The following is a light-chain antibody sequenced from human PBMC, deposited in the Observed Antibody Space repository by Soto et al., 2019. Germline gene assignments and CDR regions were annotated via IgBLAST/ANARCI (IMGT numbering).Light chain of an antibody. CDR1: QTISTS. CDR3: QQSFTSPLT. CDR2: SAS. Sequence: DIQMTQSPSSLSASVGDRVTLTCRASQTISTSLNWYQQTPGKAPQLLIYSASSLHSGVPSRFSGSGSGTDFTLTISSRQPEDFATYYGQQSFTSPLTFGGGTKVEIK. J-gene: IGKJ4*01. V-gene: IGKV1-39*01.